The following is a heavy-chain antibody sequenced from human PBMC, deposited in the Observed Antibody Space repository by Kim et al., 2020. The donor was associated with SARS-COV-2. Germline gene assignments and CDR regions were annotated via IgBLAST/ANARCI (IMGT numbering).Heavy chain of an antibody. J-gene: IGHJ2*01. CDR2: IYYSGST. D-gene: IGHD3-3*01. V-gene: IGHV4-31*03. CDR3: ARARGSSTIFGVVIEYFDL. Sequence: SETLSLTCTVSGGSISSGGYYWSWIRQHPGKGLEWIGYIYYSGSTYYNLSLKSRLTISVDTSKNQFSLKLSSVTAADTAVYYCARARGSSTIFGVVIEYFDLWGRGTLVTVSS. CDR1: GGSISSGGYY.